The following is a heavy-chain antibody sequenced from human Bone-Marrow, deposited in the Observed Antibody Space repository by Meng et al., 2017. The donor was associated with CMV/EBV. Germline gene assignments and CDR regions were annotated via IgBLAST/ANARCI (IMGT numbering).Heavy chain of an antibody. D-gene: IGHD3-10*01. V-gene: IGHV4-61*01. CDR2: IYYSGST. CDR3: ARYSGSYDYYYYGMDV. J-gene: IGHJ6*02. Sequence: SEPLSLTCTVSGGSVSSGSNYWSWIRQPPGKGLEWIGHIYYSGSTNYNPSLKSRVTISVDTSKNQFSLKFTSMTAADTAVYYCARYSGSYDYYYYGMDVWGQGTTVTVSS. CDR1: GGSVSSGSNY.